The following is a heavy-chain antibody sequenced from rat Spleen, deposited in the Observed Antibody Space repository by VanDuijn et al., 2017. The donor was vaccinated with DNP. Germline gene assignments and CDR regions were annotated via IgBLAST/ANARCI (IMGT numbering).Heavy chain of an antibody. J-gene: IGHJ4*01. CDR3: ATLGLPGYNPPGSYVMDA. Sequence: EVQLVESGGGLVQPGRSLKLSCAASGFTFSNYGMHWIRQAPTKGLEWVASISPSGGSTYYRDSVKGRFTISRDNAKSTLYLQMDSLRSEDTATYYCATLGLPGYNPPGSYVMDAWGQGASVTVSS. V-gene: IGHV5-19*01. CDR1: GFTFSNYG. CDR2: ISPSGGST. D-gene: IGHD1-4*01.